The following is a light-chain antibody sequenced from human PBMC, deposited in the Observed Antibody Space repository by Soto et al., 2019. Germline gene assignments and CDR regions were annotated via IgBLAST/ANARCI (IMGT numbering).Light chain of an antibody. V-gene: IGLV1-47*01. J-gene: IGLJ3*02. CDR1: SSNIGRNY. Sequence: QSVLTQPPSASATPGQRVTISCSGSSSNIGRNYVYWYQQLPGTAPKLLIYKNNQRPSGVPDRFSGSKSGTSASLAISGLRSEDEAAYYCTAWDGSLSGWVFGGGTKLTVL. CDR2: KNN. CDR3: TAWDGSLSGWV.